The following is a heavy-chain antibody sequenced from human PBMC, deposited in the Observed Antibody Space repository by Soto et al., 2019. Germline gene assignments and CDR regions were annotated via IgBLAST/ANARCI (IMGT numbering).Heavy chain of an antibody. CDR3: ARVGPIHHCSSTSCYSDFDY. CDR1: GYTFTSYG. CDR2: ISAYNGNT. J-gene: IGHJ4*02. Sequence: ASVKVSCKASGYTFTSYGISWVRQAPGQGLEWMGWISAYNGNTNYAQKLQGRVTMTTDTSTSTAYMELRSLRSDETAVYYCARVGPIHHCSSTSCYSDFDYWGQGPLVTASS. D-gene: IGHD2-2*01. V-gene: IGHV1-18*04.